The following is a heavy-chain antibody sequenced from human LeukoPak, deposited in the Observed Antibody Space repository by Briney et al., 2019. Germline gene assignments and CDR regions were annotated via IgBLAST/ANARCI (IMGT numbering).Heavy chain of an antibody. CDR3: ARDPLYCSSTSCYIS. J-gene: IGHJ4*02. CDR1: GYTFTSYY. V-gene: IGHV1-2*02. CDR2: INPNSGGT. Sequence: ASVKVSCKASGYTFTSYYMHWVRQAPGQGLEWMGWINPNSGGTNYAQKFQGRVTMTRDTSISTAYMELSRLRSDDTAVYYCARDPLYCSSTSCYISWGQGTLFTVSS. D-gene: IGHD2-2*02.